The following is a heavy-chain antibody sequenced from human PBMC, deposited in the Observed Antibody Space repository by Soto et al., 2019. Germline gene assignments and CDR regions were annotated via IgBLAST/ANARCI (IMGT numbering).Heavy chain of an antibody. CDR3: VRGMEVVCDI. CDR2: TYYRSKWYS. J-gene: IGHJ3*02. Sequence: SQTLSLTCAISVYSVSSNIAAWNWIIQSPSRGLEWLGRTYYRSKWYSDYAISVKSRITISPDTSKNHFSLHLNSVTPEDTGVYYCVRGMEVVCDIWGQGTMVNVSS. V-gene: IGHV6-1*01. D-gene: IGHD1-1*01. CDR1: VYSVSSNIAA.